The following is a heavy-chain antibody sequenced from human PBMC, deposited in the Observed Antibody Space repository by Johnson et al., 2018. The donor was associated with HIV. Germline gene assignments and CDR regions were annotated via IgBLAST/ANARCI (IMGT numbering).Heavy chain of an antibody. J-gene: IGHJ3*02. CDR3: ARDYLYYYDSSGYYYLDAFDS. D-gene: IGHD3-22*01. CDR1: GFTFSSYA. Sequence: VQLVESGGGLVQPGGSLRLSCAASGFTFSSYAMGWVRQAPGKGLEWVSGISSSGSTIYYADSVKGRFTISRDNAKNTLYLQMNSLRAEDTAVYYCARDYLYYYDSSGYYYLDAFDSGGQGTMVTVSS. CDR2: ISSSGSTI. V-gene: IGHV3-48*04.